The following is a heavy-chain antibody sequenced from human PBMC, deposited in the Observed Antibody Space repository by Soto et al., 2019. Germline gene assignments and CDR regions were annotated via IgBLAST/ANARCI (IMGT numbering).Heavy chain of an antibody. J-gene: IGHJ4*02. CDR2: IHYGGNA. Sequence: QLQLQESGPGLVGPSETLSLTCTVSGGSGNPYNLFWAWVRQPPGTGLEWIATIHYGGNAYYSPCHTTRVTSSRDTAKNRVSLSLRSVTAADTAVYYCARVNVTLDLWGQGTLVTGSP. D-gene: IGHD2-21*02. V-gene: IGHV4-39*01. CDR3: ARVNVTLDL. CDR1: GGSGNPYNLF.